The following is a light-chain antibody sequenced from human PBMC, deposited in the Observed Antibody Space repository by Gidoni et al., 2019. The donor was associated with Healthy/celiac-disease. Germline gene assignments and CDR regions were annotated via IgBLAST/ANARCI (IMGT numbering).Light chain of an antibody. CDR3: QQSYSTPR. Sequence: DIQMTKSPSSLSASVGDRVTITCRASQSISSYLNWYQQKPGKAPKLLIYAASSLQSGVPSRFSGSGSGTDFTLTISSLQPEDFATYYCQQSYSTPRFGQGTKVEIK. V-gene: IGKV1-39*01. CDR1: QSISSY. CDR2: AAS. J-gene: IGKJ1*01.